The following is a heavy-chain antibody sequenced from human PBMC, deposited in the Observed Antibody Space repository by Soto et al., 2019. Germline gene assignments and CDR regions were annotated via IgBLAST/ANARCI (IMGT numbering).Heavy chain of an antibody. CDR1: GFTFRDAW. J-gene: IGHJ2*01. D-gene: IGHD4-17*01. CDR3: TTDRSVTTNLGWSLDL. CDR2: IKSKRDGGTT. Sequence: EVQLVESGGGLVKPGGSLRVSCAASGFTFRDAWMNWVRQGPGKGLEWVGRIKSKRDGGTTEYGALVRGRFTISRDDSEKTLYLQMNRLKIEDTAVYYCTTDRSVTTNLGWSLDLWGRGTLVTVSS. V-gene: IGHV3-15*07.